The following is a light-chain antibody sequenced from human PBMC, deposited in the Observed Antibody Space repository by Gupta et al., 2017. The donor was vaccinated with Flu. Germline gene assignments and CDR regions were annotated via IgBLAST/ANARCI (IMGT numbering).Light chain of an antibody. CDR2: RVS. CDR1: QSRGYNDGKPV. Sequence: EVVRTQSPPSLAGPLGPPASLSCRSSQSRGYNDGKPVLHWFWQRPGQSPRRLIYRVSNRDSGVPDRFSGSGSGTDFTLKISRVEAEDVGVYFCMQGTHWPWAFGHGTKVEIK. CDR3: MQGTHWPWA. J-gene: IGKJ1*01. V-gene: IGKV2-30*01.